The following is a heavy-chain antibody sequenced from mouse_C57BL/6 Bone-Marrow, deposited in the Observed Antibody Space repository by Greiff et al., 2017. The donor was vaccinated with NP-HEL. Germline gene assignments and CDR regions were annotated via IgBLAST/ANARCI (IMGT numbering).Heavy chain of an antibody. V-gene: IGHV1-80*01. CDR2: IYPGDGDT. J-gene: IGHJ3*01. Sequence: VKLMESGAELVKPGASEKISCKASGYEFSNYWMNWVKQRPGKGLEWIGQIYPGDGDTNYNGKFKDKATLTADKSSSTAYMQLSRLTSEDSAVYFCARGAYWGQGTLVTVSA. CDR3: ARGAY. CDR1: GYEFSNYW.